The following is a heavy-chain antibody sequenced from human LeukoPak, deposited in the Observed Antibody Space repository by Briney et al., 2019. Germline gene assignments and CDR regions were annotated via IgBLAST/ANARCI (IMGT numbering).Heavy chain of an antibody. CDR1: GGTFSSYA. CDR3: ARDLRPHCSGGSCYTLDY. J-gene: IGHJ4*02. Sequence: SVTVSCKASGGTFSSYAISWVRQPPGQGLEWMGGIIPIFGTANYAQKFQGRVTITADESTSTAYMELSSLRSEDTAVYYCARDLRPHCSGGSCYTLDYWGQGTLVTVSS. CDR2: IIPIFGTA. D-gene: IGHD2-15*01. V-gene: IGHV1-69*13.